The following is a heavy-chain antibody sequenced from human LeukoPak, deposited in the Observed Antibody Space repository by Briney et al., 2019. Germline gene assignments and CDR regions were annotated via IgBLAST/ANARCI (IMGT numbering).Heavy chain of an antibody. J-gene: IGHJ6*03. D-gene: IGHD3-10*01. CDR1: GGTFSSYA. CDR3: AKSQGVYYGSGSYYNPYYMDV. Sequence: PGASVKVSCKASGGTFSSYAISWVRQAPGQGLEWMGGIIPIFGTANYAQKFQGRVTITTDVSTSTAYMELSSLRSEDTAVYYCAKSQGVYYGSGSYYNPYYMDVWGKGTTVTVSS. V-gene: IGHV1-69*05. CDR2: IIPIFGTA.